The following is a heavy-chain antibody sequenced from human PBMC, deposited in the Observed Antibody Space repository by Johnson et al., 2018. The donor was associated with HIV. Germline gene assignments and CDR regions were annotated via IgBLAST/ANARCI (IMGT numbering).Heavy chain of an antibody. CDR3: ASGENSGWSRV. J-gene: IGHJ3*01. CDR2: ISSSDSTI. CDR1: GFTFSDYY. V-gene: IGHV3-11*04. D-gene: IGHD6-19*01. Sequence: QVQLVESGGGVVQPGRSLRLSCAASGFTFSDYYMSWIRQAPGKGLEWVSYISSSDSTIYYADSVKGRFTISRDNSKNTLYLQMNSLRAEDTAVYYCASGENSGWSRVWGQGTMVNVSS.